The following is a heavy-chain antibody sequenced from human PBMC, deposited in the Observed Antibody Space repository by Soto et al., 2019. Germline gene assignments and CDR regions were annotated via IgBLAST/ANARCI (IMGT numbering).Heavy chain of an antibody. V-gene: IGHV1-58*02. D-gene: IGHD3-16*01. Sequence: GASVKVSCKASGFTFTSSAMQWVRQARGQRLEWIGWIVVGSGNTNYAQKFQERVTITRDMSTSTAYMELSSLRSEDTAVYYCAASVRELHSYDYIWGSWGGYYMDVWGKGTTVTVSS. CDR2: IVVGSGNT. CDR1: GFTFTSSA. J-gene: IGHJ6*03. CDR3: AASVRELHSYDYIWGSWGGYYMDV.